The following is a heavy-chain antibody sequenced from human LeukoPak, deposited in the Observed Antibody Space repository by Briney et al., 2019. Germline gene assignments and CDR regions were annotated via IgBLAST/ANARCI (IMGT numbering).Heavy chain of an antibody. Sequence: SQTLSLTCTVSGGSISSGSYYWSWIRQSAGKGLEWIGRIYTSGSTNYNPSLKSRVTMSVDTSKNQFSLKLSSVTAADTAVYYCAREDSSGYYYLVSYWGQGTLVTVSS. CDR3: AREDSSGYYYLVSY. V-gene: IGHV4-61*02. CDR2: IYTSGST. CDR1: GGSISSGSYY. J-gene: IGHJ4*02. D-gene: IGHD3-22*01.